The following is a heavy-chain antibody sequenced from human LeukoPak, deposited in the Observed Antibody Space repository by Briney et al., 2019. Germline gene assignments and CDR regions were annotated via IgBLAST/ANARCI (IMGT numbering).Heavy chain of an antibody. CDR2: IYTSGST. CDR1: GGSISSGSYY. V-gene: IGHV4-61*02. D-gene: IGHD3-22*01. J-gene: IGHJ4*02. CDR3: ARDPHYYDSSGYYPYFDY. Sequence: SQTLSLTCTVSGGSISSGSYYWSWIRQPAGRGLEWIGRIYTSGSTNYNPSLKSRVTISVDTSKNQSSLKLSSVTVADMAVYYCARDPHYYDSSGYYPYFDYWGQGTLVTVSS.